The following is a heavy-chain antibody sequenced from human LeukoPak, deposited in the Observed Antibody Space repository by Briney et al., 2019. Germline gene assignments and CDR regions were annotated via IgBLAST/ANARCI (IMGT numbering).Heavy chain of an antibody. D-gene: IGHD2-2*01. V-gene: IGHV1-8*01. CDR3: ASSRGYCSSTSCPFDY. CDR1: GYTFTSYD. J-gene: IGHJ4*02. Sequence: ASVKVSCKASGYTFTSYDINWVRQATGQGLEWMGWMNPNSGNTGYAQKFQGRVTMTRNTSISPAYMELSSLRSEDTAVYYCASSRGYCSSTSCPFDYWGQGTLVTVSS. CDR2: MNPNSGNT.